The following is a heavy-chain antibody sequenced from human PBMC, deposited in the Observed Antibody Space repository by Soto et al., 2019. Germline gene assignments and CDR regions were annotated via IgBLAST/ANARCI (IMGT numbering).Heavy chain of an antibody. Sequence: SQTLSLTCVISGDSVSSNSAAWNWIRQSPSRGLEWLGRTYYRSKWYNDYAVSVKSRITINPDTSKNQFSLQLNSVTPEDTAVYYCARDKYSSGWYVSNWFDPWGQGTLVTVSS. CDR3: ARDKYSSGWYVSNWFDP. V-gene: IGHV6-1*01. CDR1: GDSVSSNSAA. J-gene: IGHJ5*02. D-gene: IGHD6-19*01. CDR2: TYYRSKWYN.